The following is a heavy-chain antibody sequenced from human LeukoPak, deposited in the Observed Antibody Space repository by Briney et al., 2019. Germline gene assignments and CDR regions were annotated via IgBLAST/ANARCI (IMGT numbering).Heavy chain of an antibody. J-gene: IGHJ4*02. CDR3: ARDPTYYDILTGYYRVYYFDY. CDR2: IIPIFGTA. Sequence: ASVKVSCKASGGTFSSYAISWVRQAPGQGLEWMGGIIPIFGTANYVQRFQGRVNIPTDESTSTAYMELSSLRSEDTAVYYCARDPTYYDILTGYYRVYYFDYWGQGTLVTVSS. CDR1: GGTFSSYA. D-gene: IGHD3-9*01. V-gene: IGHV1-69*05.